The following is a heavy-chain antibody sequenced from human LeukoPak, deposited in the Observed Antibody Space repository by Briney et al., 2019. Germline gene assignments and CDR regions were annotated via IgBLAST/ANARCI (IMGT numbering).Heavy chain of an antibody. CDR2: ISGSGGST. J-gene: IGHJ4*02. D-gene: IGHD5-18*01. V-gene: IGHV3-23*01. Sequence: GGSLRLSCAASGFTFSSYAMSWVRQAPGKGLEWVSGISGSGGSTFYADSVKGRFTISRDNSKNTLYLQMNSLRAEDTAVYYCAKDRVGYNYGLFDYWGQGTLVTVSS. CDR3: AKDRVGYNYGLFDY. CDR1: GFTFSSYA.